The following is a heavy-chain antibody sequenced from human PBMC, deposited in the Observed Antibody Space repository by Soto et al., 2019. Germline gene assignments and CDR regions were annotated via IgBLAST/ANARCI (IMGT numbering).Heavy chain of an antibody. J-gene: IGHJ5*02. CDR3: ARDQGVAAAAITWFGP. V-gene: IGHV4-4*07. CDR1: GAPMNSCH. D-gene: IGHD6-25*01. CDR2: IHSTGST. Sequence: PSETLSLTCTVAGAPMNSCHWGWIRQPARKGLEWRGHIHSTGSTNYNPSLKSRVTMSVDTSKNQFSLRLMSLTAVDTAVYSCARDQGVAAAAITWFGPWGEGTLVTV.